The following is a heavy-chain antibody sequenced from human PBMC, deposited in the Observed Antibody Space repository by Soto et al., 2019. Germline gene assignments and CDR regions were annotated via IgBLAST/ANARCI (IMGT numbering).Heavy chain of an antibody. Sequence: PSETLSLTCTVSGVSIRDYYWIWIRQAPGKGLDWIGYIHSSGYTNYNPSLKSRVVMSIDTSKNLFSLKLSSVTAADTAVYYCAKKSAAFWLDPWGQRTLVTCSS. CDR3: AKKSAAFWLDP. CDR1: GVSIRDYY. CDR2: IHSSGYT. D-gene: IGHD6-25*01. J-gene: IGHJ5*02. V-gene: IGHV4-59*01.